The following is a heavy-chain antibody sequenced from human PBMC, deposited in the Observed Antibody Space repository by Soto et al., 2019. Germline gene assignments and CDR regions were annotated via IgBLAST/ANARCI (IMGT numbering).Heavy chain of an antibody. Sequence: QVQLVQSGGEMKKPGSSVMVSCQSSGGTFNTYAMNWVRQAPGQGPEWMGDISPMFGAANYTPKFQGRVTITADESTGTSYMQLSSLTSEDKALYFCAREVQVHTPSFVYWGQGTLVTVSS. V-gene: IGHV1-69*19. J-gene: IGHJ4*02. D-gene: IGHD3-10*01. CDR2: ISPMFGAA. CDR3: AREVQVHTPSFVY. CDR1: GGTFNTYA.